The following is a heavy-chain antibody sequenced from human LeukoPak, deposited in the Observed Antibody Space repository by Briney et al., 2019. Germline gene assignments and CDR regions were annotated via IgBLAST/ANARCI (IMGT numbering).Heavy chain of an antibody. CDR3: AREWDN. V-gene: IGHV3-7*03. CDR2: IKQDGSEK. Sequence: GGSLRLSCAASGFTFSSYSMNWVRQAPGKGLEWVANIKQDGSEKYYVDSVKGRFTISRDNAKNSMYLQMDSLRVEDTAFYYCAREWDNWGQGTLVTVSS. CDR1: GFTFSSYS. J-gene: IGHJ4*02.